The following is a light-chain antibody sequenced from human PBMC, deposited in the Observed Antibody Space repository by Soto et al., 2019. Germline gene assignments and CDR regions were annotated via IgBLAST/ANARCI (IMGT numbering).Light chain of an antibody. CDR1: QSIRNL. CDR3: QQYYNWTTWT. V-gene: IGKV3-11*01. CDR2: EAS. Sequence: ALGQTLEPLSLSPGERATLSCTASQSIRNLLAWYQQKPGQAPRLLIVEASSRATGVPARISGSGSGTDFTLTISTLDPEHFAVFYSQQYYNWTTWTFGQGTEVDIK. J-gene: IGKJ1*01.